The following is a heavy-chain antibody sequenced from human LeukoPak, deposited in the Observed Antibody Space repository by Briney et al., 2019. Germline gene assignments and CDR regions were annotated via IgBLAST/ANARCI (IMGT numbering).Heavy chain of an antibody. CDR3: AKGTVEMATITTLDY. D-gene: IGHD5-24*01. V-gene: IGHV3-30*04. CDR1: GFTFSSYA. J-gene: IGHJ4*02. CDR2: ISYDGSNK. Sequence: GGSLRLSCAASGFTFSSYAMHWVRQAPGKGLEWVAVISYDGSNKYYADSVKGRFTISRDNSKNTLYLQMNSLRAEDTAVYYCAKGTVEMATITTLDYWGQGTLVTVSS.